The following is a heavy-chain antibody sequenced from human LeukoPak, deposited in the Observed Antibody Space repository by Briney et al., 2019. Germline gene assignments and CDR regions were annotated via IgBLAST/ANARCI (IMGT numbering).Heavy chain of an antibody. V-gene: IGHV4-59*08. CDR2: IYYSGST. CDR3: ARRYCSGGTCYDAFDI. D-gene: IGHD2-15*01. CDR1: GGSISGYY. Sequence: SETLSLTCTVSGGSISGYYWSWIRQPPGKGLEWIGYIYYSGSTSYNPSLKSRVTISVDTSKNQFSLRLSSVTAADTAVYYCARRYCSGGTCYDAFDIWGQGTMVTVSS. J-gene: IGHJ3*02.